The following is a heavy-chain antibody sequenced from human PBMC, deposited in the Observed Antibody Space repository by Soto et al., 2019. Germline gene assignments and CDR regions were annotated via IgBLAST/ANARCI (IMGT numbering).Heavy chain of an antibody. CDR1: GYSFTSYW. J-gene: IGHJ6*02. D-gene: IGHD5-18*01. V-gene: IGHV5-51*01. CDR3: XRXXXFDSYGPRAYYXGMDV. CDR2: IYPGDSDT. Sequence: GESLKISCKGSGYSFTSYWIGWVRQMPGKGLEWMGIIYPGDSDTRYSPSFQGQVTISADKSISTAYLQWSSLKALDTAMYYCXRXXXFDSYGPRAYYXGMDVXGQRTTV.